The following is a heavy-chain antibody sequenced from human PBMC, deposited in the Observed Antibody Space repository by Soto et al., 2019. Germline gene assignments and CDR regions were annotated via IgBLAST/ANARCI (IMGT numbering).Heavy chain of an antibody. CDR1: GFTLSNNA. J-gene: IGHJ5*02. CDR2: ISRDGNRK. CDR3: GRELATGT. Sequence: QVQLVESGGDVVQPGRSLRLSCAVSGFTLSNNAMHWVRQAPGKGLEWVAVISRDGNRKFYADSVQRRFAVSKDSSQITLYLQMSSVRLEYSAVYFGGRELATGTWGQGTLVTVSS. V-gene: IGHV3-30*09.